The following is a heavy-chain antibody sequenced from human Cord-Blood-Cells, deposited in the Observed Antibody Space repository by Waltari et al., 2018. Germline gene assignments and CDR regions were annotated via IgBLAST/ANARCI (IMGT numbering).Heavy chain of an antibody. J-gene: IGHJ6*03. D-gene: IGHD3-10*01. CDR3: ARGGSGSYYGSYYYYYYMDV. V-gene: IGHV3-48*02. CDR2: ISSSSSTI. Sequence: EVQLVESGGGLVQPGGSLRLSCAASGFTFSSYSMNWVRQAPGKGLGWVSYISSSSSTIYYADSVKGRFTISRDNAKNSLYLQMNSLRDEYTAVYYCARGGSGSYYGSYYYYYYMDVWGKGTTVTVSS. CDR1: GFTFSSYS.